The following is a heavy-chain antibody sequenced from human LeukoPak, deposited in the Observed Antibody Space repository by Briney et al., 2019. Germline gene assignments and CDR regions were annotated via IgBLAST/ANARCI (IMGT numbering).Heavy chain of an antibody. Sequence: SETLSLTCTVSGDSINSLGLWSWVRQPPGKGLEWIGEMYLSGATHSNPSVKSRVTISIDKSKNQFFLNLSSVTVADTTVYYCAGLVGRYSSGLYYYYFDYWGQGTLVTVSS. CDR2: MYLSGAT. J-gene: IGHJ4*02. D-gene: IGHD3-22*01. CDR3: AGLVGRYSSGLYYYYFDY. CDR1: GDSINSLGL. V-gene: IGHV4-4*02.